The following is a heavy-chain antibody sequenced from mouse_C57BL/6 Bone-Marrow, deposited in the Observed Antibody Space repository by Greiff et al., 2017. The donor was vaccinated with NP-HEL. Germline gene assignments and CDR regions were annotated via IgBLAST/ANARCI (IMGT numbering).Heavy chain of an antibody. CDR3: ARAYGNYLDY. D-gene: IGHD2-10*02. CDR2: ISYDGSN. V-gene: IGHV3-6*01. CDR1: GYSITSGYY. Sequence: EVKLMESGPGLVKPSQSLSLTCSVTGYSITSGYYWNWIRRFPGNKLEWVGSISYDGSNKYSPSLKNRISITRDTSKNQFFLKLNSVTAEDTATYYCARAYGNYLDYWGQGTTLTVSS. J-gene: IGHJ2*01.